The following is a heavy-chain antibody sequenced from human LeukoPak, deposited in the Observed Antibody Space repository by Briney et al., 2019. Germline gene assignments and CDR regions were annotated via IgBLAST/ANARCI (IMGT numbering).Heavy chain of an antibody. CDR1: GGSFSGYY. Sequence: SETLSLTCAVYGGSFSGYYWSWIRQPPGKGLEWIGEINHSGSTNCNPSLKSRVTISVDTSKNQFSLKLSSVTAADTAVYYCARVNATVAYYFDYWGQGTLVTVSS. J-gene: IGHJ4*02. CDR2: INHSGST. V-gene: IGHV4-34*01. D-gene: IGHD4-23*01. CDR3: ARVNATVAYYFDY.